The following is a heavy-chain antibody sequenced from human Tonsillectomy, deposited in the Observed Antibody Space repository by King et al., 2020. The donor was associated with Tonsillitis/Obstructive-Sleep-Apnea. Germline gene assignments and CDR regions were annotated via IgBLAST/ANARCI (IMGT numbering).Heavy chain of an antibody. CDR3: ARDKGVVVSVAIPSYFDY. D-gene: IGHD2-2*01. Sequence: VQLQQWGAGLLKPSETLSLTCAVYGGSFSGYYWSWIRQPPGKGLVWIGEINHSGSTNYNPSLKSRDTISVDTSKNQFSLKLGSVTAADTAVYYCARDKGVVVSVAIPSYFDYWGQGTLVTVSS. CDR2: INHSGST. V-gene: IGHV4-34*01. J-gene: IGHJ4*02. CDR1: GGSFSGYY.